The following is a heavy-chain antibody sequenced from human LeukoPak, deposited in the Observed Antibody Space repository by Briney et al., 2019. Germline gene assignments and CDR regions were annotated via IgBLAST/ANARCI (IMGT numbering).Heavy chain of an antibody. CDR3: AREASGNS. V-gene: IGHV3-74*01. D-gene: IGHD1-26*01. CDR1: GFTFSNYW. CDR2: SSGDGSIT. Sequence: PGGSLRLSCAASGFTFSNYWMHWVRQAPGKGLLWVSRSSGDGSITSYVDSVKGRFTISRDNAKNTLYLQMNSLRAEDTAVYYCAREASGNSWGQATLVTASS. J-gene: IGHJ4*02.